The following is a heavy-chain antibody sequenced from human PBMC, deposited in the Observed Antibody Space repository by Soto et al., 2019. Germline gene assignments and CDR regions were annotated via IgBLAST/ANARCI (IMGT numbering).Heavy chain of an antibody. J-gene: IGHJ4*02. CDR1: GYTFTSYG. D-gene: IGHD1-20*01. Sequence: ASVEVSCKXSGYTFTSYGFSWVRQALGQGLEWMGTITTYTGDTNYAQKFQGRVTMTTDTSTRTAYMELRSLRSDDTAVYYCARDIKGLLGYWGQGTLVTVSS. CDR3: ARDIKGLLGY. V-gene: IGHV1-18*01. CDR2: ITTYTGDT.